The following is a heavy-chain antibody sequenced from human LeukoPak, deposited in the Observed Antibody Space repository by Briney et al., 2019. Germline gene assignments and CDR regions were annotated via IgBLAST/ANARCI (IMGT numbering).Heavy chain of an antibody. CDR1: GFTFSSYG. CDR3: AKGGQQLVWWFDP. J-gene: IGHJ5*02. CDR2: IWYDGSNK. D-gene: IGHD6-13*01. V-gene: IGHV3-33*06. Sequence: GRSLRLSCAASGFTFSSYGMHWVRQAPGKGLEWVAVIWYDGSNKYYADSVKGRFTISRDNSKNTPYLQMNSLRAEDTAVYYCAKGGQQLVWWFDPWGQGTLVTVSS.